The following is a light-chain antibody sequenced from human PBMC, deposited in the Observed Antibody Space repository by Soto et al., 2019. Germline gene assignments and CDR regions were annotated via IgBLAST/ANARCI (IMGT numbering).Light chain of an antibody. Sequence: EIVLSQSPGTLSLYPGERATLSCRASQSVSSNLAWYQQKPGQAPRLLIYGASSRAADIPARFSGSGSGTDFTLTISSLEPEDFAVYYCQQRSNWPLTFGQGRRPEI. V-gene: IGKV3-11*01. J-gene: IGKJ5*01. CDR3: QQRSNWPLT. CDR1: QSVSSN. CDR2: GAS.